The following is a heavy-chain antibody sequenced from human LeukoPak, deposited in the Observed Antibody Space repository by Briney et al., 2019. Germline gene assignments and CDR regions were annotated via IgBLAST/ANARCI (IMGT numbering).Heavy chain of an antibody. CDR3: ARARVTMIVVADLRI. CDR1: GYTFTGYY. V-gene: IGHV1-2*02. J-gene: IGHJ4*02. CDR2: INPNSGGT. D-gene: IGHD3-22*01. Sequence: VASVKVSCKASGYTFTGYYMHWVRQAPGQGLEWMGWINPNSGGTNYAQKFQGRVTMTRDTSISTAYMELSRLRSDDTAVYYCARARVTMIVVADLRIWGQGTLVTVSS.